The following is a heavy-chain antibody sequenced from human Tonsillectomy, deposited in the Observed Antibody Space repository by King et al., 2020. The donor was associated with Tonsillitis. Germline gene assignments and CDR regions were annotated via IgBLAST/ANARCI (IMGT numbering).Heavy chain of an antibody. J-gene: IGHJ5*02. CDR2: INPNSGGT. D-gene: IGHD2-2*01. CDR3: ARELGCSSTSCYSKWFDP. V-gene: IGHV1-2*02. CDR1: GYTFTGYY. Sequence: QLVQSGAEVKKPGASVKVSCKASGYTFTGYYMHWVRQAPGQGLEWMGWINPNSGGTNYAQKFQGRVTMTRDTSISTAYMELSRLRSDDTAVYFCARELGCSSTSCYSKWFDPGGQGTLVTVSS.